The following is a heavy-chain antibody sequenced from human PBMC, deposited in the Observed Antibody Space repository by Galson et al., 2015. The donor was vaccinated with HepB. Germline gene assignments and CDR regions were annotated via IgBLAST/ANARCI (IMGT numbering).Heavy chain of an antibody. V-gene: IGHV1-18*01. Sequence: SVKVSCKASGYTFTSYGISWVRQAPGQGLEWMGWISAYNGNTNYAQKLQGRVTMTTDTSTSTAYMELRSLRSDDTAVYYCARVDVIVVHRDYYYGMDVWGQGTTVTVSS. CDR2: ISAYNGNT. CDR1: GYTFTSYG. D-gene: IGHD3-22*01. J-gene: IGHJ6*02. CDR3: ARVDVIVVHRDYYYGMDV.